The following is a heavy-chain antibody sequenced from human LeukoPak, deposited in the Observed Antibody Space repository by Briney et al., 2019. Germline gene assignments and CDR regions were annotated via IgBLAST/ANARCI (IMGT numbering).Heavy chain of an antibody. D-gene: IGHD3-3*01. Sequence: GASVKVSCKASGYTFTGYYMHWVRQAAGQGLEWMGRINPNSGGANYAQKWQGRVTMTRCTAISTGYRELSMLRADDTGVYYSARDRRVMLFWSGYGQGFAYSGQPPLVTASS. CDR2: INPNSGGA. CDR3: ARDRRVMLFWSGYGQGFAY. V-gene: IGHV1-2*05. J-gene: IGHJ4*02. CDR1: GYTFTGYY.